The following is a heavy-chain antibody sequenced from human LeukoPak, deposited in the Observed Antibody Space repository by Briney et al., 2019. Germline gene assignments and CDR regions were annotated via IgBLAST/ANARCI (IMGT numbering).Heavy chain of an antibody. J-gene: IGHJ5*02. CDR1: GFTFTTYW. D-gene: IGHD4-23*01. CDR2: IKQDGSEK. V-gene: IGHV3-7*01. Sequence: GGSLRPSCAASGFTFTTYWMSWVRQAPGKGLEWVANIKQDGSEKYYVDSVKGRFAISRDNAKNSLFLQMNALSVEDTAVYYCAKDSLLTVVSPVAASWGQGIQVTVSS. CDR3: AKDSLLTVVSPVAAS.